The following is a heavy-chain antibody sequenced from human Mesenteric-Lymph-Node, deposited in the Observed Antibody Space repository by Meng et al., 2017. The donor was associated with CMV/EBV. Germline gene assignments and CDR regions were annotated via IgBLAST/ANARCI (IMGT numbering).Heavy chain of an antibody. CDR3: AKGLRYCSSTSCPTTLYYYYGMDV. Sequence: GESLKISCAASGFTFSSYWMHWVRQAPGKGLVWVSRINSDGSSTSYADSVKGRFTISRDNAKNSLYLQMNSLRAEDTALYYCAKGLRYCSSTSCPTTLYYYYGMDVWGQGTTVTVSS. CDR2: INSDGSST. CDR1: GFTFSSYW. V-gene: IGHV3-74*01. J-gene: IGHJ6*02. D-gene: IGHD2-2*01.